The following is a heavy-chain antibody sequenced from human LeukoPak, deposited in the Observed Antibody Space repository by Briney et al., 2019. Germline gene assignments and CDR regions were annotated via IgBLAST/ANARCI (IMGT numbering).Heavy chain of an antibody. V-gene: IGHV3-11*04. J-gene: IGHJ3*02. CDR1: GFTFSDYY. Sequence: GGSLRLSCAASGFTFSDYYMSWIRQAPGKGLEWVSYISSSGSTIYYADSVKGRFTISRDNAKNSLCLQMNSLRAEDTAVYYCARDQQWLQSSAFDIWGQGTMVTVSS. CDR3: ARDQQWLQSSAFDI. D-gene: IGHD3-22*01. CDR2: ISSSGSTI.